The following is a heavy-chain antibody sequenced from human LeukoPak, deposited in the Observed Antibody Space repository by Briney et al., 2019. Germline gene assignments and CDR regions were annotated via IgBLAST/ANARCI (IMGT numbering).Heavy chain of an antibody. D-gene: IGHD3-10*01. CDR3: AREDADLGEPYYYGMDV. CDR1: GYTFTSYG. V-gene: IGHV1-18*01. J-gene: IGHJ6*02. Sequence: ASEKVSFKASGYTFTSYGISWVRPAPGQGLEWMGLISDYNGNTNYAQKLQGGVTMTTDTPTSTAYMELRSLRSDDTAVYYCAREDADLGEPYYYGMDVWGQGTTVTVSS. CDR2: ISDYNGNT.